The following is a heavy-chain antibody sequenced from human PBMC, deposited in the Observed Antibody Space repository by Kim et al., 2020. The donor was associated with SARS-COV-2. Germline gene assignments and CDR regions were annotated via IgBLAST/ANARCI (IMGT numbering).Heavy chain of an antibody. CDR2: IYYSGST. CDR1: GGSISSYY. CDR3: ARFGGGLTGYYYFDY. V-gene: IGHV4-59*08. J-gene: IGHJ4*02. Sequence: SETLSLTCTVSGGSISSYYWSWIRQPPGKGLEWIGYIYYSGSTNYNPSLKSRVTISVDTSKNQFSLKLSSVTAADTAVYYCARFGGGLTGYYYFDYWGQGTLVTVSS. D-gene: IGHD3-9*01.